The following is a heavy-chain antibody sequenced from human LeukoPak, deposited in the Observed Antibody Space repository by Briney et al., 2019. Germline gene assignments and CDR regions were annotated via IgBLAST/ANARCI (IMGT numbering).Heavy chain of an antibody. J-gene: IGHJ4*02. CDR3: AKDRYGSGSYYIDY. Sequence: GGSLRLSCAASAFSLNAYNMNWVRQAPGKGLEWVSSISYTGTYIYYADSVKGRFTISRDNSKNTLYLQMNRLRAEDTAVYYCAKDRYGSGSYYIDYWGQGTLVTVSS. CDR2: ISYTGTYI. V-gene: IGHV3-21*01. CDR1: AFSLNAYN. D-gene: IGHD3-10*01.